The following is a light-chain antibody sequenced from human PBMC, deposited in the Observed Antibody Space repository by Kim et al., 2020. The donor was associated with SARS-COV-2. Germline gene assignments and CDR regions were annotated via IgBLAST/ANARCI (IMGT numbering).Light chain of an antibody. Sequence: QSALAQPASVSGSPGQSITISCTGTSSDIGGYNYVSWYQQHPGKAPKLMIYDVNNRPSGLSDRFSGSKSGNTASLTISGLQAEDEADYYCISYTTSSTWVFGGGTQLTVL. CDR1: SSDIGGYNY. J-gene: IGLJ3*02. CDR2: DVN. V-gene: IGLV2-14*03. CDR3: ISYTTSSTWV.